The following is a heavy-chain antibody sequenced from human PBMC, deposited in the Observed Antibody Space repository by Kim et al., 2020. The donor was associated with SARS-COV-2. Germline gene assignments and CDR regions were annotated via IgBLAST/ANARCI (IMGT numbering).Heavy chain of an antibody. D-gene: IGHD3-3*01. Sequence: DSVKVSCKASGYTFTGYYMHWVRQAPGQGLEWMGRINPNSGGTNYAQKFQGRVTMTRDTSISAAYMELSWLRSDDTAVYYCAREEGITIFGVVIDYYYYAMDVWGQGTTVTVSS. V-gene: IGHV1-2*06. CDR2: INPNSGGT. CDR3: AREEGITIFGVVIDYYYYAMDV. J-gene: IGHJ6*02. CDR1: GYTFTGYY.